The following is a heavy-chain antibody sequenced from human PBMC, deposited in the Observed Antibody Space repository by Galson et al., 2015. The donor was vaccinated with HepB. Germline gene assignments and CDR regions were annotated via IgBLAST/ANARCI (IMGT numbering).Heavy chain of an antibody. CDR1: GFTFSSYA. J-gene: IGHJ4*02. D-gene: IGHD6-13*01. Sequence: SLRLSCAASGFTFSSYAMHWVRQAPGKGLEWVAVISYDGSNKYYADSVKGRFTISRDNSKNTLYLQMSSLRAEDTAVYYCAVGSSSSGDYWGQGTLVTVSS. CDR3: AVGSSSSGDY. CDR2: ISYDGSNK. V-gene: IGHV3-30-3*01.